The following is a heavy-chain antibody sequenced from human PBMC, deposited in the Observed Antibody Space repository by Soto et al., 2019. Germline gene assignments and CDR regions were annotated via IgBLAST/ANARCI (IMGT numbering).Heavy chain of an antibody. V-gene: IGHV1-69*13. D-gene: IGHD3-16*01. J-gene: IGHJ5*01. CDR1: GDTFSSYA. CDR3: ASVRVPFGWFDS. CDR2: MIPIFGTA. Sequence: GASVKVSCKASGDTFSSYAISWVRQAPGQGLEWMGWMIPIFGTANYAQKFQGRVTITADESTSTAYMELSSLRSEDTAVYYCASVRVPFGWFDSWGRGTLVTVSS.